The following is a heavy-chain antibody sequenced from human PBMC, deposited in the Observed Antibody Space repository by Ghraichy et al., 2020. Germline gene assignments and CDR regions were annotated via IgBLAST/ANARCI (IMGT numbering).Heavy chain of an antibody. CDR1: RFTFSDYY. V-gene: IGHV3-11*05. Sequence: GGSLRLSCAASRFTFSDYYMSWIRQAPGKGLEWVSYSSSSSSYTNYADSVKGRFTISRDNAKNSLYLQMNSLRAEDTAVYYCARGYNWNDVWGQGTLVTVSS. J-gene: IGHJ5*02. CDR3: ARGYNWNDV. CDR2: SSSSSSYT.